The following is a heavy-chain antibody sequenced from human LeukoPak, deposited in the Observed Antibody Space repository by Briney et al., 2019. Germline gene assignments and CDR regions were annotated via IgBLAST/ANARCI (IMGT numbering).Heavy chain of an antibody. Sequence: GGFLRLSCAASGFTFSDHHMDWVRQAPGKGLEWVGRTENKAQRFTTQYAASVQGRFTISRDGSKNSMSLQMSSLKSEDTAVYYCRVATTNPDYWGQGTLVTVSS. V-gene: IGHV3-72*01. CDR2: TENKAQRFTT. CDR3: RVATTNPDY. D-gene: IGHD5-12*01. CDR1: GFTFSDHH. J-gene: IGHJ4*02.